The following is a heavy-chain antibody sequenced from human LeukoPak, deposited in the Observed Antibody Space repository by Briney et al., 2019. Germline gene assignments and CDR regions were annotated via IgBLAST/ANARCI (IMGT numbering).Heavy chain of an antibody. CDR2: INPAGSET. J-gene: IGHJ4*02. CDR1: GFPFNAYW. Sequence: PGGSLRLSCAASGFPFNAYWMAWVRQAPGTGLEWVANINPAGSETFHVDPVKGRFSISRDHAENLVYLQMNSLRAEDTAVYYCATFGLVAALDLWGQGTLVTVSS. V-gene: IGHV3-7*01. CDR3: ATFGLVAALDL. D-gene: IGHD5-12*01.